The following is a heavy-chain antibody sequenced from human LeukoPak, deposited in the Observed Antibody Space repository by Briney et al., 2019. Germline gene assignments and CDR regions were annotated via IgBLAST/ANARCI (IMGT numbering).Heavy chain of an antibody. CDR2: IRYDGSNK. D-gene: IGHD6-19*01. V-gene: IGHV3-30*02. CDR1: GFTSISYG. Sequence: GGSLRLSCAASGFTSISYGMHWVRQAPGKGLEWVAFIRYDGSNKYYADSVKGRFTISRDNSKNTLYLQMNSLRAEDTAVYYCAKDGYSSGWYSGYFDYWGQGTLVTVSS. CDR3: AKDGYSSGWYSGYFDY. J-gene: IGHJ4*02.